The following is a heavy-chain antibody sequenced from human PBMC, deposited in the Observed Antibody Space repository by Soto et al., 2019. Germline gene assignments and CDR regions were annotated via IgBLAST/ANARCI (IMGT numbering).Heavy chain of an antibody. Sequence: QLQLQESGPGLVKPSEALSLTCTVSGGSISSSGHYWGWIRQTPGKGLEWSGNIFYSGGTHYNASFRSRVSISVDSSKNQPSLKVTAVTAADKAVYYCARRSYGSGVDLWGRGTLVTASS. V-gene: IGHV4-39*01. CDR1: GGSISSSGHY. J-gene: IGHJ5*02. CDR3: ARRSYGSGVDL. D-gene: IGHD3-10*01. CDR2: IFYSGGT.